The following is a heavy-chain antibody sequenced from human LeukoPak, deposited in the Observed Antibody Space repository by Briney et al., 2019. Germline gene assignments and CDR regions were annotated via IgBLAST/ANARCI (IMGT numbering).Heavy chain of an antibody. J-gene: IGHJ5*02. V-gene: IGHV3-30*04. CDR3: ARGDSSGWYPSQNWFDP. Sequence: PGGSLRLSCAASGFTFSSYSMHWVRQAPGKGLEWVAVISYDGSNKYYADSVKGRFTISRDNSKNTLHLQMNSLRAEDTAVYYCARGDSSGWYPSQNWFDPWGQGTLVTVSS. D-gene: IGHD6-19*01. CDR1: GFTFSSYS. CDR2: ISYDGSNK.